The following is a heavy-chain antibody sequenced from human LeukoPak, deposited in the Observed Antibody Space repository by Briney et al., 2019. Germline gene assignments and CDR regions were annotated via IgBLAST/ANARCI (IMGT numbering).Heavy chain of an antibody. CDR1: GFTFSSYS. V-gene: IGHV3-48*01. D-gene: IGHD3/OR15-3a*01. J-gene: IGHJ4*02. CDR2: ISSSSKTI. Sequence: PGGSLRLSCAASGFTFSSYSMNWVRQAPGKGLEWVSYISSSSKTIYYADSVKGRFTISRDNAKNSLYLQMNSLRAEDTAVYYCARDWGLVEYWGQGTLVTVSS. CDR3: ARDWGLVEY.